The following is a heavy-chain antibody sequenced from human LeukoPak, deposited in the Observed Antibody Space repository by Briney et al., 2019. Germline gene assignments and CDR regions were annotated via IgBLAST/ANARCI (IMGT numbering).Heavy chain of an antibody. D-gene: IGHD2-2*01. J-gene: IGHJ5*02. CDR3: ARGRCSSTSCAPWWFDP. CDR1: GYTFTSYA. Sequence: ASVKVSCKASGYTFTSYAMHWVRQAPGQRLEWMGWINAGNGNTKYSQKFQGRVTITRDTSASAAYMELSSLRSEDTAVYYCARGRCSSTSCAPWWFDPWGQGTLVTVSS. V-gene: IGHV1-3*01. CDR2: INAGNGNT.